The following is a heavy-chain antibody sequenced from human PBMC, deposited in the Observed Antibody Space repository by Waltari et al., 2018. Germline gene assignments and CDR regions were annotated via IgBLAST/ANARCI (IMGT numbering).Heavy chain of an antibody. D-gene: IGHD3-16*01. V-gene: IGHV3-48*03. CDR1: GFTFGSYE. Sequence: EVQLVESGGGLVQPGGSLRLPCVASGFTFGSYEMNWVRQAPGKGLEWVSYITTSDRSIYYADSVKGRFTISRDNAKNSLYLQMNSLRAEDTAVYYCARVGGYHYYYMDVWGKGTTVTVSS. CDR3: ARVGGYHYYYMDV. J-gene: IGHJ6*03. CDR2: ITTSDRSI.